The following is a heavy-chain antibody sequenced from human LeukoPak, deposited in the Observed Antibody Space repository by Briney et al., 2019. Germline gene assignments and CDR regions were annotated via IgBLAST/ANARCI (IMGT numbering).Heavy chain of an antibody. J-gene: IGHJ3*02. CDR2: IYTSGST. CDR1: GYSISSGYY. V-gene: IGHV4-4*07. D-gene: IGHD2-2*01. Sequence: PSETLSLTCTVSGYSISSGYYWGWIRQPAGKGLEWIGRIYTSGSTNYNPSLKSRVTMSVDTSKNQFSLKLSSVTAADTAVYYCARAPRIVVVPAAPPDDAFDIWGQGTMVTVSS. CDR3: ARAPRIVVVPAAPPDDAFDI.